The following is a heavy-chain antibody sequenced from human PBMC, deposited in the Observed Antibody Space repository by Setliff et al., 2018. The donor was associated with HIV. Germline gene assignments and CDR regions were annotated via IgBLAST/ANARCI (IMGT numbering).Heavy chain of an antibody. CDR3: AADSGLDYWSGRGFDY. J-gene: IGHJ4*02. V-gene: IGHV3-30*04. CDR1: GFAFSSTA. D-gene: IGHD3-3*01. CDR2: ISNDGSHK. Sequence: GGSLRLSCAGSGFAFSSTAMHWVRQAPGKGLEWVAVISNDGSHKYNIEFVRGRFTISRDNSKNTVYLEMNSLRDEDTAMYYCAADSGLDYWSGRGFDYWGQGTLVTVSS.